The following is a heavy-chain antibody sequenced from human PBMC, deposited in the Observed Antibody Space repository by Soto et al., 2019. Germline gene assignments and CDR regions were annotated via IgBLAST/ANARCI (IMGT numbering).Heavy chain of an antibody. Sequence: VASVKVSCKASGYTFSNYAMHWVRQAPGQRLEWMGWINAGNGNTKYSQNLQGRVAITRDTSASTAYVELSSLRSEDTAVYYCARVYCSTHTCYGYYAMDVCGPGPNVTVSS. V-gene: IGHV1-3*01. CDR1: GYTFSNYA. D-gene: IGHD2-2*01. CDR2: INAGNGNT. J-gene: IGHJ6*02. CDR3: ARVYCSTHTCYGYYAMDV.